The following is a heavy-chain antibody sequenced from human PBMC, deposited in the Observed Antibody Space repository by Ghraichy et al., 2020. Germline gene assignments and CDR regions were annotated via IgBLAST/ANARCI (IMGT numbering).Heavy chain of an antibody. CDR1: GFSRNESRMV. D-gene: IGHD5-12*01. CDR3: ARGLSGYGGYDS. V-gene: IGHV2-26*01. Sequence: SGPTLVKPPQTLTLTCTVSGFSRNESRMVLGWISQPPCLTLECLAHIDVGPYNSVLNSRVTISNDTSKNQMVLTMANMDPGDTATYYCARGLSGYGGYDSWGQGTLVTVSS. J-gene: IGHJ5*02. CDR2: IDVG.